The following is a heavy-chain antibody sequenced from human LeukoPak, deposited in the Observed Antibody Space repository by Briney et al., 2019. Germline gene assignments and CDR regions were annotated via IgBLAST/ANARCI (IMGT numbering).Heavy chain of an antibody. CDR1: GYTFTSYG. CDR2: ISAYNGNT. V-gene: IGHV1-18*01. J-gene: IGHJ3*02. CDR3: ARDCSSTSCWKNDAFDI. D-gene: IGHD2-2*01. Sequence: ASVKVSCKASGYTFTSYGISWVRQAPGQGLEWMGWISAYNGNTNYAQKLQGRVTMTTDTSTSTAYMELRSLRSDDTAVYYCARDCSSTSCWKNDAFDIWGQGTMVTVSS.